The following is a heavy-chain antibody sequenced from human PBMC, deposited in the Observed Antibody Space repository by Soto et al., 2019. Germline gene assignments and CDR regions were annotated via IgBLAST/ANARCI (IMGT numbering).Heavy chain of an antibody. Sequence: SETLSLTCTVSGGSISSGNYYWSWIRQPPEKGLEWIGFISYSGSTYYNASLKSRVTISVDTSKNQFSLNLSFVTAADTAVYYCATMGTPATGLYYFDYWGQGTLVTVSS. CDR2: ISYSGST. J-gene: IGHJ4*02. CDR1: GGSISSGNYY. V-gene: IGHV4-30-4*01. CDR3: ATMGTPATGLYYFDY. D-gene: IGHD1-7*01.